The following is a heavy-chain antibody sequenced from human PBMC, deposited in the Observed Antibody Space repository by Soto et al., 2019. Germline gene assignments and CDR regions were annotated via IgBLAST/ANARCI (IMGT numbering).Heavy chain of an antibody. CDR3: ARGKYYYGSGSRRDYYGMDV. J-gene: IGHJ6*02. V-gene: IGHV3-21*01. CDR1: GFTFSTYS. D-gene: IGHD3-10*01. Sequence: PGGSLRLSCAASGFTFSTYSINWVHQAPGKGLEWVSSISSSSNYIYYADSVKGRFTISRDNAKSSLYLQMNSLRAEDTAVYYCARGKYYYGSGSRRDYYGMDVWGQGTTVTVSS. CDR2: ISSSSNYI.